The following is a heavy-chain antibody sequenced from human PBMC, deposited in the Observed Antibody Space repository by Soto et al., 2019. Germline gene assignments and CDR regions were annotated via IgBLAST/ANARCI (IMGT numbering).Heavy chain of an antibody. J-gene: IGHJ4*02. Sequence: SGTPSISCAVCGDSVCTSNCAGWIRQPPRKGLEWIGYIYHSGSTHYNPSLKSRVTMSVDTSKNQFSLKLTSVTAADTAVYYCARLYYDFWSGYYKDFDYWGQGTLVTVSS. D-gene: IGHD3-3*01. CDR3: ARLYYDFWSGYYKDFDY. CDR1: GDSVCTSNC. CDR2: IYHSGST. V-gene: IGHV4-28*01.